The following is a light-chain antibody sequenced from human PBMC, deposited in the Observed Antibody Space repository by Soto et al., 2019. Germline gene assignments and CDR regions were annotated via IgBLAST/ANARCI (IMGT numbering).Light chain of an antibody. CDR1: QSISSN. CDR3: QQYNNWPPLT. Sequence: EIVMTQSPATLSVSPGESATLSCRASQSISSNLVWYYQKPGQAPRLLIYGASTRATGIPARFSGSGSGTEFTLTISSLQSEDFAVYYCQQYNNWPPLTFGGGTKVEMK. V-gene: IGKV3-15*01. CDR2: GAS. J-gene: IGKJ4*01.